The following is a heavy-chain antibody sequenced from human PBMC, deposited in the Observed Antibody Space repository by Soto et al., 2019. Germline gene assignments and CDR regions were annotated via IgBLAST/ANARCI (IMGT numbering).Heavy chain of an antibody. J-gene: IGHJ4*02. V-gene: IGHV3-74*01. D-gene: IGHD5-18*01. CDR1: GFTFSSYW. CDR2: INNDGRST. CDR3: ARDVQLQSFDY. Sequence: GGSLRLSCAASGFTFSSYWMHWVRQAPGKGLVWVSRINNDGRSTSYADSVKGRFTASRDNAKNTLYLQMNSLRAEDTAVYYCARDVQLQSFDYWGQGTLVTVSS.